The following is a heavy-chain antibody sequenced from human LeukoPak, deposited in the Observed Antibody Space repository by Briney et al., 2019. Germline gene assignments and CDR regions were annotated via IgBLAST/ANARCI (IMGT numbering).Heavy chain of an antibody. CDR2: ISSSSSYI. J-gene: IGHJ4*02. D-gene: IGHD1-26*01. CDR1: GFTFSSYS. CDR3: AREKVVGAKVYFDY. V-gene: IGHV3-21*01. Sequence: GGSLRLSCAASGFTFSSYSMNWVRQAPGKGLEWVSSISSSSSYIYYADSVKGRFTISRDNAKNSLYLQTNSLRAEDTAVYYCAREKVVGAKVYFDYWGQGTLVTVSS.